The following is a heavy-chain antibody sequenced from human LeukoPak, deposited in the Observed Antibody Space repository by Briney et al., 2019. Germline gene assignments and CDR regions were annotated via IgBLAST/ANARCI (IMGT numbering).Heavy chain of an antibody. V-gene: IGHV3-23*01. CDR2: ISATGGTT. CDR1: GFTFSSYG. J-gene: IGHJ6*03. D-gene: IGHD2-15*01. CDR3: AKNGDRGAYCSGGSCYPYYYYYIDV. Sequence: GGSLRLSCAASGFTFSSYGMSWVRQAPGGGLEWVSAISATGGTTYYADSVKGRFTISRDNSKNTLYLQMNSLRAEDTAIYYCAKNGDRGAYCSGGSCYPYYYYYIDVWGKGTTVTISS.